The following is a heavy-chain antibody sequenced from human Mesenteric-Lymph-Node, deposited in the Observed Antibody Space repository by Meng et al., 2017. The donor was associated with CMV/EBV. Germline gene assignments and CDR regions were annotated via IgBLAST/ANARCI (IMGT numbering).Heavy chain of an antibody. D-gene: IGHD6-19*01. V-gene: IGHV3-72*01. CDR3: DSGWYHY. J-gene: IGHJ4*02. CDR1: GFTFSSYS. CDR2: NRNKANSYPT. Sequence: GESPKISCEASGFTFSSYSMNWVRQAPGKGLEWVGRNRNKANSYPTEYAASVKGRVTISRDDSKNSLYLQMNRLKAEDTAVYDCDSGWYHYWGQGTLVTVSS.